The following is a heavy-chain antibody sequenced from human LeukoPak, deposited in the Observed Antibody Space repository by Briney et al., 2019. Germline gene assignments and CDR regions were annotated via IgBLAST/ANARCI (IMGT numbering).Heavy chain of an antibody. CDR2: INPTGGST. D-gene: IGHD6-6*01. V-gene: IGHV1-46*01. J-gene: IGHJ4*02. CDR1: GYTFPSYF. Sequence: ASVKVSCKASGYTFPSYFMHWVRQAPGQGLEWMGIINPTGGSTTCAQKFQGRVTMTRDTSTSTVYMELSSLRSDDTAVYYCAGTAARRFDYWGQGTLVTVSS. CDR3: AGTAARRFDY.